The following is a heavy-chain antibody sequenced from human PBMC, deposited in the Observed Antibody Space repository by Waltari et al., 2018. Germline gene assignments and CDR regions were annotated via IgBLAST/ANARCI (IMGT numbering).Heavy chain of an antibody. V-gene: IGHV3-74*01. CDR1: GFSFSDDW. D-gene: IGHD3-9*01. Sequence: EVQLVESGGGLVQPGGSLRLSCVASGFSFSDDWMHWVRQAPGNRPVWLSRLNSDGTRGTDADVVKGRFVTARDNTKNTLYLQLNNLRVEDTAMYYCVRGRWILPATWGQGTLVTVSS. J-gene: IGHJ5*02. CDR3: VRGRWILPAT. CDR2: LNSDGTRG.